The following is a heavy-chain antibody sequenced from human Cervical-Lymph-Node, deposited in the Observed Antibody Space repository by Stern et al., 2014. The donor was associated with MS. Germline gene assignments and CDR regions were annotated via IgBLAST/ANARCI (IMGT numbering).Heavy chain of an antibody. V-gene: IGHV1-69*18. CDR2: IILMFETT. Sequence: VQLVESGAEVKKPGSSVKVSCKASGGTFSSYAINWVRQAPGQGLEWMGRIILMFETTNYAQKFQGRVTITADESTSTVYMELSSLRSEDTAVYYCARLDSSGYFYYDMDVWGQGTTVTVSS. J-gene: IGHJ6*02. CDR3: ARLDSSGYFYYDMDV. D-gene: IGHD3-22*01. CDR1: GGTFSSYA.